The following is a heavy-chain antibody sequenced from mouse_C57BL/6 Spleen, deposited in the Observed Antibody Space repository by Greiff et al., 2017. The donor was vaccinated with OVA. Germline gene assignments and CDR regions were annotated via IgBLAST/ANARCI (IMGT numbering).Heavy chain of an antibody. CDR3: ARNPAGTNAMDY. CDR1: GFSLTSYG. J-gene: IGHJ4*01. Sequence: QVQLKESGPGLVQPSQSLSITCTVSGFSLTSYGVHWVRQSPGKGLEWLGVIWSGGSTDYNAAFISRLSISKDNSKSQVFFKMNSLQADDTAIYYCARNPAGTNAMDYWGQGTSVTVSS. D-gene: IGHD4-1*01. CDR2: IWSGGST. V-gene: IGHV2-2*01.